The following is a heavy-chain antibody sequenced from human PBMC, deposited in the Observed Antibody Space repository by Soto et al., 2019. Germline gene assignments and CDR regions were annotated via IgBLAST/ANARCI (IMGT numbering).Heavy chain of an antibody. D-gene: IGHD2-2*01. Sequence: QVQLQESGPGLVKPSGTLSLTCAVSGGSISSSNWWSWVRQPSGKGLEWVGEIYHSGSTNYNPSPKGRVTRSVDNSQNQFALKLRSVTAADTAGYYFARWDVEGGGQYRTQYRLPPRYYCMDVWGQGTTVTVSS. CDR2: IYHSGST. J-gene: IGHJ6*02. V-gene: IGHV4-4*02. CDR3: ARWDVEGGGQYRTQYRLPPRYYCMDV. CDR1: GGSISSSNW.